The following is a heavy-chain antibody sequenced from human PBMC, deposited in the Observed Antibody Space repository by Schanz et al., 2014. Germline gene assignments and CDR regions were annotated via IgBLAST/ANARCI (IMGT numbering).Heavy chain of an antibody. V-gene: IGHV4-30-4*07. CDR1: GGSISSGAYS. CDR3: ARDRGMTTSDYYYGMDV. CDR2: IYSSGST. D-gene: IGHD4-17*01. Sequence: QVQLQESGPRLVKPSQTLSLTCTVSGGSISSGAYSWSWIRQPPGKRPEWIGYIYSSGSTYYNPPLKSRVPMSIDTSKNQFSLKLSSVTAADTAVYYCARDRGMTTSDYYYGMDVWGQGTTVTVSS. J-gene: IGHJ6*02.